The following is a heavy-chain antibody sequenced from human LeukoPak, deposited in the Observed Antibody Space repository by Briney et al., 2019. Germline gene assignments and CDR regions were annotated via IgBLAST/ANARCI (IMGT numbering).Heavy chain of an antibody. CDR1: GYTFTSYG. CDR2: ISAYNGNT. J-gene: IGHJ6*02. CDR3: ANRRRASRGYGMDV. Sequence: ASVKVSCKASGYTFTSYGISWVRQAPGQGLEWMGWISAYNGNTNYAQKLQGRVTMTTDTSTSTAYMELRSLRSEDTAVYYCANRRRASRGYGMDVWGQGITVTVSS. V-gene: IGHV1-18*01. D-gene: IGHD1-1*01.